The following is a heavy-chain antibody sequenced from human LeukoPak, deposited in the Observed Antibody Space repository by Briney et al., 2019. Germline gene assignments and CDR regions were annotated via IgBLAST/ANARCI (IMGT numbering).Heavy chain of an antibody. D-gene: IGHD3-10*01. CDR3: ARDLRYGSGSYWFDP. CDR2: ISAYNGNT. J-gene: IGHJ5*02. V-gene: IGHV1-18*01. CDR1: GYTFTSYG. Sequence: ASVKVSCKASGYTFTSYGISWVRQAPGQGLEWMGWISAYNGNTNYAQKLQGRVTMTTDTSTSTAYMELRSLRSDDTAVYYCARDLRYGSGSYWFDPWGQGTLVTVSS.